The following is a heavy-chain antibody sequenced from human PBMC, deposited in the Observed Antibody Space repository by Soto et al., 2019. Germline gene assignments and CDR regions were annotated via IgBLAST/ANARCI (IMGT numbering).Heavy chain of an antibody. Sequence: SVKVSCKASGYTFTSYGISWVRQAPGQGLEWMGWISAYNGNTNYAQKLQGRVTMTTDTSTSTAYMELRSLRSDDTAVYYCASIIRFWYKWSSPYYFDFWGKGPLVTVSS. J-gene: IGHJ4*02. CDR3: ASIIRFWYKWSSPYYFDF. D-gene: IGHD1-1*01. CDR2: ISAYNGNT. CDR1: GYTFTSYG. V-gene: IGHV1-18*04.